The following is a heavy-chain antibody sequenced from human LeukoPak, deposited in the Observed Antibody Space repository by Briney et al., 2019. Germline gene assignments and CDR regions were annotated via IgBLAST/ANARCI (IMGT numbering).Heavy chain of an antibody. Sequence: PGGSLRLSCAASGFTFSSYAMSWARQAPGKGLEWVSTIRGSGDSTYYADSVKGRFTISRDNSKNTLYVQIKSLRADDTAVYYCAKGPRGDCSGGSCPGDSWGQGTLVTVSS. CDR1: GFTFSSYA. CDR2: IRGSGDST. CDR3: AKGPRGDCSGGSCPGDS. D-gene: IGHD2-15*01. J-gene: IGHJ4*02. V-gene: IGHV3-23*01.